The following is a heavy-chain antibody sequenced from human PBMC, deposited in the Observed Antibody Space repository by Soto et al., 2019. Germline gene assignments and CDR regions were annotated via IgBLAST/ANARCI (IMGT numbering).Heavy chain of an antibody. Sequence: PSETLSLTCSVSGGSISSGCYYWSWIRQHPGKGLEWIGYIYYSGSTYYNPSLKSRVTISVDTSKNQFSLKLSSVTAADTAVYYCARAELVEATDYWGQGTLVTVSS. CDR2: IYYSGST. CDR1: GGSISSGCYY. CDR3: ARAELVEATDY. J-gene: IGHJ4*02. V-gene: IGHV4-31*03. D-gene: IGHD1-26*01.